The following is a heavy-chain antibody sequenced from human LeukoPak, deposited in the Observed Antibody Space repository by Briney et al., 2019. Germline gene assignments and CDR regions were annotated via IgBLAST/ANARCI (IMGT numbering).Heavy chain of an antibody. Sequence: SHSLSLTCAISGSSVSSNSGAWNWIRHSPPRGLEWVGRTYYWSKWYNDYAVSVKSRITINPDASKNQFSLQLNSVTPEDTAVYYCARALRLGWTGVDYWGQGTLVTVPS. CDR3: ARALRLGWTGVDY. V-gene: IGHV6-1*01. CDR2: TYYWSKWYN. CDR1: GSSVSSNSGA. D-gene: IGHD4-17*01. J-gene: IGHJ4*02.